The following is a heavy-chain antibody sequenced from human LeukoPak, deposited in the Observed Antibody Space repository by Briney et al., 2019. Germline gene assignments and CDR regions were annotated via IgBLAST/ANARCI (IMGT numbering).Heavy chain of an antibody. Sequence: ASVKVSCKASGYTFTGYYMHWVRQAPGQGLEWMGWINPNSGGTNYAQKFQGRVTMTRDTSISTAYVELSGLRSDDTAVYYCARALIAAAGTIEYWGQGTLVTVSS. J-gene: IGHJ4*02. D-gene: IGHD6-13*01. CDR3: ARALIAAAGTIEY. V-gene: IGHV1-2*02. CDR2: INPNSGGT. CDR1: GYTFTGYY.